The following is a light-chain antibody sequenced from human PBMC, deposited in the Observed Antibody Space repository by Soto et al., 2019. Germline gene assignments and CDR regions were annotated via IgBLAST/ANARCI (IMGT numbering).Light chain of an antibody. CDR3: QHYNSYSEA. V-gene: IGKV1-5*03. CDR1: QTISSW. J-gene: IGKJ1*01. CDR2: KAS. Sequence: DIQMTQSPSTLSGSVGDRVTITCRASQTISSWLAWYQQKPGKVPKLLLYKASTLKSVVPSRLSGSGSGTEFTLTISSLLPDDCATYDCQHYNSYSEAFGDGTKVEVK.